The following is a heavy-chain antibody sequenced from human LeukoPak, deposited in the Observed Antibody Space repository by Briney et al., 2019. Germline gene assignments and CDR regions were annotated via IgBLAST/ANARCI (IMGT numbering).Heavy chain of an antibody. CDR1: GFTFSSYA. J-gene: IGHJ4*02. CDR2: ISYDGSNK. D-gene: IGHD3-22*01. V-gene: IGHV3-30*04. CDR3: ARERSYYYDSSGYGVFRY. Sequence: PGRSLRLSCAASGFTFSSYAMHWVRQAPGKGLEWVAVISYDGSNKYYADSMKGRFTISRDNSKNTLYLQMNSLRAEDTAVYYCARERSYYYDSSGYGVFRYWGQGTLVTVSS.